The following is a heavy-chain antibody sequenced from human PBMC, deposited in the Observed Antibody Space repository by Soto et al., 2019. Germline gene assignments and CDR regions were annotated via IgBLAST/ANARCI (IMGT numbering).Heavy chain of an antibody. J-gene: IGHJ4*02. V-gene: IGHV5-51*01. Sequence: GESLKISCQGSGYSFTTYWIVWVRQMPGKGLECMGVIYPDDSDTIYSPSFQGQVTISADKSISTAYLQWSSLKASDTAMYYCARGGAVYYYDGTGYYQLDSWGQGTLVTVSS. D-gene: IGHD3-22*01. CDR2: IYPDDSDT. CDR3: ARGGAVYYYDGTGYYQLDS. CDR1: GYSFTTYW.